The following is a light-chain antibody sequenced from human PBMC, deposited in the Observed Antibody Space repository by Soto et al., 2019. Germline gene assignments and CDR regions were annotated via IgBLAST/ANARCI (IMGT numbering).Light chain of an antibody. J-gene: IGKJ1*01. CDR3: QQYNSYPWT. V-gene: IGKV1-5*03. CDR2: KAS. Sequence: DIQMTQSPSTLSASVGDRVTITCRASQSISTWLAWYQQKPGKAPNLLIYKASSLESGVPSRFSGSGSGTEFSLTLSSLQPEDFATFYCQQYNSYPWTFGQGTKVEI. CDR1: QSISTW.